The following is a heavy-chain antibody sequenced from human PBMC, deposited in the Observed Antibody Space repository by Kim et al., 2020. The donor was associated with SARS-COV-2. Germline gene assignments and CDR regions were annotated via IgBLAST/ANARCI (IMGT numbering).Heavy chain of an antibody. Sequence: GGSLRLSCAASGFSFSSYCMLWVRQAPGKGLVWVSRLGCDGSYTAYADSVKGRFTISRDNAKNTLYLQMNGLRAEDTAVYFCARPHDSHYYYDSWGQGTLVTVSS. J-gene: IGHJ4*02. V-gene: IGHV3-74*01. D-gene: IGHD3-16*01. CDR3: ARPHDSHYYYDS. CDR2: LGCDGSYT. CDR1: GFSFSSYC.